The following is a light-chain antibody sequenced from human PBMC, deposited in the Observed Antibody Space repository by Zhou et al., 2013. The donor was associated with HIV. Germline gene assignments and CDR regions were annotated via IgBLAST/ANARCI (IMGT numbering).Light chain of an antibody. CDR1: QSISSGH. CDR3: QQYNNWPQT. V-gene: IGKV3-20*01. CDR2: DTS. Sequence: EIVLTQSPGTLSLSPGERAALSCRASQSISSGHLAWYQQKPGQAPRLLMYDTSSRATDIPDRFSGSASETDFTLTISSLEPEDFAVYYCQQYNNWPQTFGQGTKLEIK. J-gene: IGKJ2*01.